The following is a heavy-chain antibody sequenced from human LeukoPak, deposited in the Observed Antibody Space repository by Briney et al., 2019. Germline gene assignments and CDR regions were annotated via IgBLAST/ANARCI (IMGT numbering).Heavy chain of an antibody. CDR2: IKSKTDGGTT. J-gene: IGHJ4*02. CDR1: GFTFSNAW. CDR3: TTPRGTMVRGAFDY. V-gene: IGHV3-15*01. D-gene: IGHD3-10*01. Sequence: TGGSLRLSCAASGFTFSNAWMSWVRQAPGKGLEWVGRIKSKTDGGTTDYAAPVKGRFTISRDDSKNTLYLQMNSLKTEDTAVYYCTTPRGTMVRGAFDYWGQGTLVTVSS.